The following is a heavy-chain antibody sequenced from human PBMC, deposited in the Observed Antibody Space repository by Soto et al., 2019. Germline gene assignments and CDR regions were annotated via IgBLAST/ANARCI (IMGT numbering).Heavy chain of an antibody. D-gene: IGHD5-12*01. J-gene: IGHJ4*02. CDR1: GFTLSNYW. Sequence: GGSLRLSCAASGFTLSNYWMNWVRQAPGKGLEWVANIKQDGSQKFYVDSVKGRFTVSRDNAKNSLYLQMSSLRAEDTVVYYCARGRDGYNLVYWGQGALVTVSS. CDR2: IKQDGSQK. V-gene: IGHV3-7*05. CDR3: ARGRDGYNLVY.